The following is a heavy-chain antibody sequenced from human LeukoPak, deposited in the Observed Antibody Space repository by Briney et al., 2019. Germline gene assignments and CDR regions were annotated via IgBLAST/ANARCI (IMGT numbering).Heavy chain of an antibody. CDR2: IGTAGDT. CDR1: GFTFSSYD. CDR3: ARGRSYYYGSGSYNNWFDP. V-gene: IGHV3-13*01. D-gene: IGHD3-10*01. J-gene: IGHJ5*02. Sequence: GGSLRLSCAASGFTFSSYDMHWVRQATGKGLEWVSAIGTAGDTYYPGSVKGRFTISRENAKNSLYLQMNSLRAGDTAVYYCARGRSYYYGSGSYNNWFDPWGQGTLVTVSS.